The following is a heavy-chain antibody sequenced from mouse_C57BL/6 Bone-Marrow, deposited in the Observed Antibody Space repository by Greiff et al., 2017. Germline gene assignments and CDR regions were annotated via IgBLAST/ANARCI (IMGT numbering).Heavy chain of an antibody. J-gene: IGHJ3*01. CDR1: GYTFTTYP. Sequence: QVHVKQSGAELVKPGASVKLSCKASGYTFTTYPIEWMKQNHGKSLEWIGNFHPYNDDTKYNEKFKGKATLTVEKSSSTVYLELSGLTSDDSAVYYCARRNYYGNQGFSYWGQGTLVTVYA. CDR2: FHPYNDDT. CDR3: ARRNYYGNQGFSY. D-gene: IGHD2-1*01. V-gene: IGHV1-47*01.